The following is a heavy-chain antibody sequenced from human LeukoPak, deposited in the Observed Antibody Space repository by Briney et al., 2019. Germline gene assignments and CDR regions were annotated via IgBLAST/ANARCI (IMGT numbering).Heavy chain of an antibody. D-gene: IGHD1-1*01. V-gene: IGHV3-23*01. CDR1: GFTFSSYA. J-gene: IGHJ4*02. CDR2: ISGSGGST. Sequence: PGGSLSLSCAASGFTFSSYAMSWVRQAPGKGLEWVSAISGSGGSTYYADSVKGRFTISRDNSKNTLYLQMNSLRAEDTAVYYCAKGAWNRHVLFQPHFDYWGQGTLVTVSS. CDR3: AKGAWNRHVLFQPHFDY.